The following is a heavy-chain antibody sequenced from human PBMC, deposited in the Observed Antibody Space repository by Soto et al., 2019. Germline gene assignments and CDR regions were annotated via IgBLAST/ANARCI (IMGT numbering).Heavy chain of an antibody. D-gene: IGHD6-13*01. CDR1: GFSLRTRGVA. CDR2: VYWDDDK. CDR3: VHRRGSIVDY. Sequence: QITLKESGPTLVKPTQTLTLTCTFSGFSLRTRGVAVGWIRQPPGQALEWLVVVYWDDDKRYSPSLRSRLTVTKDSSKNQVVLTLTNMDPVDTATYYCVHRRGSIVDYWGQGTLVTVSS. J-gene: IGHJ4*02. V-gene: IGHV2-5*02.